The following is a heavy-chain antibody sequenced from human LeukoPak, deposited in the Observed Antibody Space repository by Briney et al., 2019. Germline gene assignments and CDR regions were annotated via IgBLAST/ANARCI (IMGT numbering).Heavy chain of an antibody. V-gene: IGHV4-4*07. CDR3: ARGGAYYYDSSGYYYAHQLNH. J-gene: IGHJ5*02. CDR1: GGSISSYY. D-gene: IGHD3-22*01. Sequence: PSETLSLTCTVSGGSISSYYWSWIRQPAGKGLEWIGRIYTSGSTNYNPSLKSRVTMSVDTSKNQFSLKLSSVTAADTAVYYCARGGAYYYDSSGYYYAHQLNHWGQGTLVTVSS. CDR2: IYTSGST.